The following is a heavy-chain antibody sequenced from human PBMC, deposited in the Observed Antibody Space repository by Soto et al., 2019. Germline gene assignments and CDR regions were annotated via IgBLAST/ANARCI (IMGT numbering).Heavy chain of an antibody. CDR3: ARDQLYYNDISGRPLNAFDV. CDR2: IDSSSGYT. Sequence: GGSLRLSCAASGFRFSDYYMSWIRQAPGKGLEWISYIDSSSGYTNYADSVKGRFTISRDNAKNSLYLQMNSLRAEDTAVYYCARDQLYYNDISGRPLNAFDVWGQGTMVTVSS. D-gene: IGHD3-22*01. J-gene: IGHJ3*01. CDR1: GFRFSDYY. V-gene: IGHV3-11*06.